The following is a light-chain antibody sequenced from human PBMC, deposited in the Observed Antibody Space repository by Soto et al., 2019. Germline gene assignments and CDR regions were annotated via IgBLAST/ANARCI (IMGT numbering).Light chain of an antibody. CDR2: GAS. CDR3: QQYGSSPRT. V-gene: IGKV3-15*01. Sequence: EIVMTQSPATLSVSPGARAPLSCRASQSVSSNLAWYQQKPGQAPRLLIYGASTRATDIPARFSGSGSGTEFTLTISSLQPEDFAVYYCQQYGSSPRTFGQGTKVDIK. J-gene: IGKJ1*01. CDR1: QSVSSN.